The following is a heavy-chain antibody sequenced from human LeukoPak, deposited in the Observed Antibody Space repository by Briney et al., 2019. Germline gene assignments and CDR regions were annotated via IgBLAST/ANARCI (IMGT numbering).Heavy chain of an antibody. CDR3: ARGTIFEDYYYYYMDV. J-gene: IGHJ6*03. V-gene: IGHV4-59*01. D-gene: IGHD3-3*01. CDR2: IYYSGST. CDR1: GGSISSYY. Sequence: PSETLSLTCTVSGGSISSYYWSWIRQPPGKGLEWIGYIYYSGSTDYIPSLKSRVTISLDTSKNQFSLKLSSVTAADTAVYYCARGTIFEDYYYYYMDVWGKGTTVTVSS.